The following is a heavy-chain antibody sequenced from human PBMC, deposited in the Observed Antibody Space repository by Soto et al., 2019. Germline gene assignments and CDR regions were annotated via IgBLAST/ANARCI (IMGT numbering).Heavy chain of an antibody. D-gene: IGHD6-6*01. CDR1: GFTFSSYA. J-gene: IGHJ3*02. CDR2: ISGSGGST. Sequence: GGSLRLSCAASGFTFSSYAMSWVRQAPGKGLEWVSAISGSGGSTYYADSVKGRFTISRDNSKTTLYLQMNSLRAEDAAVYYCAKDGGIAARPGAFDIWGQGTMVTVSS. V-gene: IGHV3-23*01. CDR3: AKDGGIAARPGAFDI.